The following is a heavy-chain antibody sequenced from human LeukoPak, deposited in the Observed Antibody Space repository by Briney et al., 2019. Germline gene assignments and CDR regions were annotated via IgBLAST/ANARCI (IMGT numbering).Heavy chain of an antibody. CDR2: MNPDSGNT. CDR1: GYTFRSYD. Sequence: ASVKVSCKASGYTFRSYDINWVRPATGQGLEWMGWMNPDSGNTGYAQNFQGRVTMTSNTSITTAYMELTGRRSEDTAVYYCAMGSFRGYCLDTSCYTINYWGQGTLVTVSS. V-gene: IGHV1-8*01. D-gene: IGHD2-2*02. J-gene: IGHJ4*02. CDR3: AMGSFRGYCLDTSCYTINY.